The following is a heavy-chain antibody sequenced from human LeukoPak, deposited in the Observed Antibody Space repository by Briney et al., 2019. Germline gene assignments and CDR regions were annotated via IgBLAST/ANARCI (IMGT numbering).Heavy chain of an antibody. V-gene: IGHV3-30*18. CDR2: ISYDGSNK. CDR3: AKEKLVVVAATFDYYFDY. J-gene: IGHJ4*02. D-gene: IGHD2-15*01. Sequence: GRSLRLSCAASGFTFSSYGMHWVRQAPGKGLEWVAVISYDGSNKYYADSVKGRFTIYRDNSKSTLYLQMNSLRAEDTAVYYCAKEKLVVVAATFDYYFDYWGQGTLVTVSS. CDR1: GFTFSSYG.